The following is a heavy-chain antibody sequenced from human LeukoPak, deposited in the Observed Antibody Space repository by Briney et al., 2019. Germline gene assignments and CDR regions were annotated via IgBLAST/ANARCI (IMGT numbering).Heavy chain of an antibody. CDR1: GGSMSSYY. CDR2: IYYSGST. J-gene: IGHJ4*02. Sequence: PSETLSLTCTVSGGSMSSYYWSWIRQPPGKGLEWIGYIYYSGSTKYNPSLKSRVTISVDTSKNQFSLKLSSVTAADTAVYYCARGARAGYNLDPFGYWGQGTLVTVSS. D-gene: IGHD5-24*01. V-gene: IGHV4-59*08. CDR3: ARGARAGYNLDPFGY.